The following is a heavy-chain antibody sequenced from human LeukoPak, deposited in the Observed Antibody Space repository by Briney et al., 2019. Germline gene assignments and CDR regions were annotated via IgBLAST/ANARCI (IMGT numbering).Heavy chain of an antibody. CDR3: ARDSSIFMTTGYYGMDV. CDR1: GYTFTSYA. Sequence: ASVKVSCKASGYTFTSYAMNWVRQAPGQGLEWMGWINTNTGNPTYAQGFTGRFVFSLDTSVSTAYLQISSLKAEDTAVYYCARDSSIFMTTGYYGMDVWGQGTTVTVSS. CDR2: INTNTGNP. D-gene: IGHD4-17*01. V-gene: IGHV7-4-1*02. J-gene: IGHJ6*02.